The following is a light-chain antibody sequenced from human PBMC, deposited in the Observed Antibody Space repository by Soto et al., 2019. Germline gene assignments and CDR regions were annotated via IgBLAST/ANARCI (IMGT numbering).Light chain of an antibody. J-gene: IGKJ4*01. Sequence: EIVMTQSPATLSVSPGERATFSCRASQSVSSNLAWYQEKPGQAPRLLIYGASTRATGIPARFSGSGSGTEFTLTISSLQSEDFAVYYCQQYESWPLTFGGGTKVEIK. CDR3: QQYESWPLT. V-gene: IGKV3-15*01. CDR2: GAS. CDR1: QSVSSN.